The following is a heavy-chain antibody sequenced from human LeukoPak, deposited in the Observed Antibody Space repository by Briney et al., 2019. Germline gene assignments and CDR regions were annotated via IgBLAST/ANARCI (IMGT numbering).Heavy chain of an antibody. J-gene: IGHJ4*02. V-gene: IGHV1-3*01. CDR3: ARDQSRDIRVDFDY. CDR2: IDGGNGDT. Sequence: ASVKVSCKTSGYNFFKYAIHWVRQATGQRFEWMGWIDGGNGDTRFSQKFQDRVSFTRDTFATTVYMELTSLRSEDTAVYYCARDQSRDIRVDFDYWGQGTLVIVSS. D-gene: IGHD5-24*01. CDR1: GYNFFKYA.